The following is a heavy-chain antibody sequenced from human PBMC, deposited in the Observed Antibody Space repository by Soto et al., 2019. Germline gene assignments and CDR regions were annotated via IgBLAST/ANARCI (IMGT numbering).Heavy chain of an antibody. V-gene: IGHV4-34*01. J-gene: IGHJ3*02. D-gene: IGHD7-27*01. Sequence: LETLSLTCAVYGGSFSGYYWSWIRQPPGKGLEWIGEINHSGSTNYNPSLKSRVTISVDTSKNQFSLKLSSVTAADTAVYYCARGITGAVVRGAFDIWGQGTMVTVSS. CDR2: INHSGST. CDR1: GGSFSGYY. CDR3: ARGITGAVVRGAFDI.